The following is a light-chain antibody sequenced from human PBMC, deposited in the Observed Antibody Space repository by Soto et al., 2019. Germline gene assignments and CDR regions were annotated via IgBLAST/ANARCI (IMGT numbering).Light chain of an antibody. CDR1: QNVDSNY. J-gene: IGKJ1*01. V-gene: IGKV3-20*01. CDR2: SES. Sequence: EIVLTQSPATLSLSPGERATLSCRASQNVDSNYLAWYQQKPGQAPRLLIYSESTRATGIPDRFSGSGSGTDFTLTISRLEPEDFAVYYCQHYGTSPSTFGRGTKWIS. CDR3: QHYGTSPST.